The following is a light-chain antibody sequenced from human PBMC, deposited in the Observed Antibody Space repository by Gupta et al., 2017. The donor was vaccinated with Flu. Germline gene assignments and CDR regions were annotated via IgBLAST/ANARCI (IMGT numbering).Light chain of an antibody. J-gene: IGLJ1*01. CDR1: SNDIGNYKY. CDR2: ETD. CDR3: LSYAGVNYYL. Sequence: ALTQPPSASGSPGQSVTISCAGSSNDIGNYKYVSWYQQHPGKAPKLIIYETDKRPSGVPDRFSGSKSGNTAALTVSGLQGEDEAHYYGLSYAGVNYYLFGSGTKGVVL. V-gene: IGLV2-8*01.